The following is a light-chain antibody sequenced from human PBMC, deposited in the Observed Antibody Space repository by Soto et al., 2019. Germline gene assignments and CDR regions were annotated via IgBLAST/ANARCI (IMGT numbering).Light chain of an antibody. V-gene: IGKV1-27*01. Sequence: DIQMTQSPSSLSASVGDRVTITCRASQGISNYLAWYQQKPGKVPKLLIYAASTLQSGVPSRFSGNGSRTHFTLTINSLQPEDVATYYCQKHNIAPQDTFGQGTRLEIK. CDR1: QGISNY. CDR2: AAS. CDR3: QKHNIAPQDT. J-gene: IGKJ5*01.